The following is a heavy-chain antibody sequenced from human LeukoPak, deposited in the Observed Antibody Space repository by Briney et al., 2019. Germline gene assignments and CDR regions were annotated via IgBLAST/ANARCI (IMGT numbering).Heavy chain of an antibody. CDR2: INPESGGT. V-gene: IGHV1-2*02. J-gene: IGHJ6*03. Sequence: ASVKVSCKASGYTFTSYYIHWVRQAPGQGLEWMGWINPESGGTNYAQKFQGRVTMTRDTSISTAYMELSRLRSDDTAVYYCARDVDRSVYYYMDVWGKGTTVTVSS. D-gene: IGHD3-22*01. CDR3: ARDVDRSVYYYMDV. CDR1: GYTFTSYY.